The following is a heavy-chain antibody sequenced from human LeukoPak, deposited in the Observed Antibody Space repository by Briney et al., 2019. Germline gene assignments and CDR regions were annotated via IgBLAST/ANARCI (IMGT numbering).Heavy chain of an antibody. D-gene: IGHD2-2*01. CDR2: IKCDGSEK. Sequence: GGTLRISYAASGFTFSNSWMHWVCQAPEKGLEWVADIKCDGSEKCYVDSVKGRLTISRDNAKNSLYLQVNSLRAEDMTVYYCVRGVGSSTSCYVRAFDIWGQGTMVTVSS. CDR1: GFTFSNSW. J-gene: IGHJ3*02. V-gene: IGHV3-52*01. CDR3: VRGVGSSTSCYVRAFDI.